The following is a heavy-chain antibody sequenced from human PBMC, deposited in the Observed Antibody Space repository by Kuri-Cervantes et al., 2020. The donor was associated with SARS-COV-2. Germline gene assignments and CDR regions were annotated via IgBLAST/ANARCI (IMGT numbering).Heavy chain of an antibody. CDR2: INHSGST. D-gene: IGHD2-21*01. CDR1: GGSFRGSY. J-gene: IGHJ6*02. Sequence: GSLRLSFAVYGGSFRGSYWSWIRQPPGKGLEWIGEINHSGSTNYNPSLKSRVTISVDTSKNQFSLKLSSVTAADTAVYSCARGRIRKTCMDVWGQGTTVTVSS. V-gene: IGHV4-34*01. CDR3: ARGRIRKTCMDV.